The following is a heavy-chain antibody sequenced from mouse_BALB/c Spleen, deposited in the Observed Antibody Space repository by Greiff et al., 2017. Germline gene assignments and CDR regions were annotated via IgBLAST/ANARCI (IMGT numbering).Heavy chain of an antibody. Sequence: EVMLVESGGGLVQPGGSLKLSCAASGFDFSRYWMSWVRQAPGKGLEWIGEINPDSSTINYTPSLKDKFIISRDNAKNTLYLQMSKVRSEDTALYYCARHTYYRYDEQFDYWGQGTTLTVSS. V-gene: IGHV4-1*02. J-gene: IGHJ2*01. CDR2: INPDSSTI. CDR1: GFDFSRYW. CDR3: ARHTYYRYDEQFDY. D-gene: IGHD2-14*01.